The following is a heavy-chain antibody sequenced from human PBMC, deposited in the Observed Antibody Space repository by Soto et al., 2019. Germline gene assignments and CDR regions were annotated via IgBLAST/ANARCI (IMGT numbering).Heavy chain of an antibody. CDR1: RYIFTAYF. D-gene: IGHD1-1*01. CDR3: ASHDPGARFDP. V-gene: IGHV1-2*02. J-gene: IGHJ5*02. Sequence: QVQLVQSGAEVKKPGASVKVSCKAPRYIFTAYFMHWGRQAPGQGLEWMGWINPNNGATHYGLSFQGRGTMTRDTSTSPADMELSSLRSDDTAVYYCASHDPGARFDPWGQGTLVIVSS. CDR2: INPNNGAT.